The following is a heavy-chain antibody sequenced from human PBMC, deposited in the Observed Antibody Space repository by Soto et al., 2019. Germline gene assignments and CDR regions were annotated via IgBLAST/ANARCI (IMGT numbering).Heavy chain of an antibody. D-gene: IGHD3-3*01. J-gene: IGHJ6*02. Sequence: EVQLVESGGGLVQPGGSLKLSCAASGFTFSGSAMHWVRQASGKGLEWVGRIRSKANSYATAYAASVKGRFTISRDDSKNTAYLQMNSLKTEDNAVYYCLRGMDVWGQGTTVTVSS. CDR2: IRSKANSYAT. V-gene: IGHV3-73*01. CDR3: LRGMDV. CDR1: GFTFSGSA.